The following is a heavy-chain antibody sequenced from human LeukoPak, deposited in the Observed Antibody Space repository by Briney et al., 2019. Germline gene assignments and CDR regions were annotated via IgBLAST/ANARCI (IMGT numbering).Heavy chain of an antibody. CDR3: ARLIQLVDY. Sequence: GGSLRLSCAASGFTLSNYWMHWVRQPPGKGLVWVSRVNADESSRTYADSVKGRFTISRDNAKNTLYLQMNSLRAEDTAVYYCARLIQLVDYWGQGTLVTVSS. D-gene: IGHD5-18*01. J-gene: IGHJ4*02. V-gene: IGHV3-74*01. CDR1: GFTLSNYW. CDR2: VNADESSR.